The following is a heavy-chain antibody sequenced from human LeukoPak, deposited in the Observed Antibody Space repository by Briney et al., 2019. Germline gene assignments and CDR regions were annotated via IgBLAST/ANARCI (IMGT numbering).Heavy chain of an antibody. CDR2: IRFDGSYK. Sequence: PGGSLRLSCAASGFTFSSYGMHWVRQAPGKGLEWVAFIRFDGSYKYYADSVKGRFTISRDNSKNTLYLQMNSLRAEDTAVYYCAKDTYETLDYWGQGTLVTVSS. CDR3: AKDTYETLDY. D-gene: IGHD5-12*01. V-gene: IGHV3-30*02. J-gene: IGHJ4*02. CDR1: GFTFSSYG.